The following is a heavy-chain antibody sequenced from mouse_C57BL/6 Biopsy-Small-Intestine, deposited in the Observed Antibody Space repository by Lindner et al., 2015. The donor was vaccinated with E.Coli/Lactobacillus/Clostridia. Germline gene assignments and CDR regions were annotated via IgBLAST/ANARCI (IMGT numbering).Heavy chain of an antibody. Sequence: SVKVSCKASGYTYTSYGISWVRQAPGQGLEWMGWISAYNGNTNYAQKLQGRVTMTTDTSTSTAYMELRSLRSDDTAVYYCARDQRFGELLYLRYFDYWGQGTLVTVSS. V-gene: IGHV1-81*01. D-gene: IGHD2-12*01. CDR3: ARDQRFGELLYLRYFDY. CDR2: ISAYNGNT. CDR1: GYTYTSYG. J-gene: IGHJ2*01.